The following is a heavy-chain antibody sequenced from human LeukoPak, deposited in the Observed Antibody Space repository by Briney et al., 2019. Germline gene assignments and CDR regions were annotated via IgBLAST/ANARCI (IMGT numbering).Heavy chain of an antibody. CDR2: IYYSGST. CDR1: GGSISSGDYY. J-gene: IGHJ3*02. CDR3: AREHRVTNAFDI. V-gene: IGHV4-30-4*01. D-gene: IGHD4-23*01. Sequence: SETLSLTCTVSGGSISSGDYYWSWIRQPPGKGLEWIGYIYYSGSTYYNPSLKSRVTISLDTSKNQFSLKLTSVTAADTAVYFCAREHRVTNAFDIWGQGTMVTVSS.